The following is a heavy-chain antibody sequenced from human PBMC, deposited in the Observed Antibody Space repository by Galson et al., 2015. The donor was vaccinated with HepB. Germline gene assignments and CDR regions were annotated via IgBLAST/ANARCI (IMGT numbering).Heavy chain of an antibody. CDR3: ARDQLYYYDSSGYSNVGGAFDI. CDR1: GFTFSSYA. D-gene: IGHD3-22*01. J-gene: IGHJ3*02. Sequence: SLRLSCAASGFTFSSYAMHWVRQAPGKGLEWVAVISYDGSNKYYADSVKGRFTISRDNSKNTLYLQMNSLRAEDTAVYYCARDQLYYYDSSGYSNVGGAFDIWGQGTMVTVSS. CDR2: ISYDGSNK. V-gene: IGHV3-30-3*01.